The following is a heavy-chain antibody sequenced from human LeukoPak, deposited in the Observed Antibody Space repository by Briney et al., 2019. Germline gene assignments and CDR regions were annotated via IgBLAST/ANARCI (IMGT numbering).Heavy chain of an antibody. D-gene: IGHD2-15*01. CDR3: AKQLGYCSDGSCYFPY. V-gene: IGHV3-30*04. CDR2: ISYSGGAQK. CDR1: GFTFSSYA. Sequence: PGGSLRLSCEAFGFTFSSYAMHWVRQAPGKGLEWVAVISYSGGAQKFYADSVQGRFTISRDNSKSTLCLQMNSLRAEDTAVYYCAKQLGYCSDGSCYFPYWGQGTLVTVSS. J-gene: IGHJ4*02.